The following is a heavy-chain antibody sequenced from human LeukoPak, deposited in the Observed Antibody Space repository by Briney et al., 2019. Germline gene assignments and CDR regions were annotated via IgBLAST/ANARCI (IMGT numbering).Heavy chain of an antibody. J-gene: IGHJ4*02. D-gene: IGHD2/OR15-2a*01. CDR3: ARDLGNSGDY. V-gene: IGHV3-53*04. CDR2: IYSDGNT. CDR1: GFTFSSYA. Sequence: GGSLRLSCAAPGFTFSSYAMSWVRQAPGKGLEWVSVIYSDGNTYYADSVKGRFTLSRHNSENTVYLQMNSLRPEDTAVYYCARDLGNSGDYWGQGTLVTVSS.